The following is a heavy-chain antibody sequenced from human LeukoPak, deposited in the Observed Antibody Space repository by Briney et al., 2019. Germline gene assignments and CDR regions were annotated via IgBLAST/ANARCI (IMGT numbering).Heavy chain of an antibody. Sequence: ASVKVSCKASGYTFTSYGISWVRQAPGQGLEWMGWISAYNGNTNYAQKLQGRVTMTTDTSTSTAYMELRSLRSDDTAVYYCARDAYDILTGDIFDYWGRGTLVTVSS. CDR2: ISAYNGNT. V-gene: IGHV1-18*01. CDR3: ARDAYDILTGDIFDY. D-gene: IGHD3-9*01. J-gene: IGHJ4*02. CDR1: GYTFTSYG.